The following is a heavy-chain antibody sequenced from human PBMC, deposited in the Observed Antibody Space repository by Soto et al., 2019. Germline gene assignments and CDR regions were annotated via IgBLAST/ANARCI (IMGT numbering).Heavy chain of an antibody. CDR3: ARLGYCSSTSCYRDYYYGMDV. CDR1: GGSISSGGYY. CDR2: IYYSGST. V-gene: IGHV4-31*03. D-gene: IGHD2-2*02. J-gene: IGHJ6*02. Sequence: PSETLSLTCTVSGGSISSGGYYWSWIRQHPGKGLEWIGYIYYSGSTYYNPSLKSRVTISVDTSKNQFSLKLSSVTAADTAVYYCARLGYCSSTSCYRDYYYGMDVWGQGTTVTV.